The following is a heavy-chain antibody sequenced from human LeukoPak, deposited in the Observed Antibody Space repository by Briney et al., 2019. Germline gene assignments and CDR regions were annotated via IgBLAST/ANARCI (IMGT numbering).Heavy chain of an antibody. Sequence: SETLSLTCAVSNYSISSGYYWGWIRQPPGKGLEWIGSIYHRGNTYYNPSLNSRVTISVDTSKNQFSLKLSSVTAADTAVYYCARIRMITFGGVIVRTYYFDYWGQGTLVIVSS. CDR2: IYHRGNT. D-gene: IGHD3-16*02. CDR3: ARIRMITFGGVIVRTYYFDY. CDR1: NYSISSGYY. J-gene: IGHJ4*02. V-gene: IGHV4-38-2*01.